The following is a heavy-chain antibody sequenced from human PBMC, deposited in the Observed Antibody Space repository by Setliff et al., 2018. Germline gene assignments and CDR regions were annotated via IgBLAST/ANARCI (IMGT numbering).Heavy chain of an antibody. CDR3: AGDASASDGRNAFDI. D-gene: IGHD1-26*01. Sequence: PSETLSPTCPVPGGSISDNGYFWGWVRQPPGKGLEWIGNICFGGNTYFNPSFKSRITMSIDTSNSQFSLKLSSVTAADTAIYYCAGDASASDGRNAFDIWGQGTMVTVSS. CDR1: GGSISDNGYF. J-gene: IGHJ3*02. V-gene: IGHV4-39*07. CDR2: ICFGGNT.